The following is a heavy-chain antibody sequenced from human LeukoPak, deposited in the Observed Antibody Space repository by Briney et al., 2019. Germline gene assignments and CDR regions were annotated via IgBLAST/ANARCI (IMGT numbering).Heavy chain of an antibody. CDR3: ARDRYCSSTSCYDPYYFDY. CDR2: IYSGGST. CDR1: GFTVSSSY. Sequence: GGSLRLSCAASGFTVSSSYMSWVRQAPGKGLEWVSVIYSGGSTYHAESVKGRFTISRDNAKNSLYLQMNSLRDEDTAVYYCARDRYCSSTSCYDPYYFDYWGQGTLVTVSS. D-gene: IGHD2-2*01. V-gene: IGHV3-53*01. J-gene: IGHJ4*02.